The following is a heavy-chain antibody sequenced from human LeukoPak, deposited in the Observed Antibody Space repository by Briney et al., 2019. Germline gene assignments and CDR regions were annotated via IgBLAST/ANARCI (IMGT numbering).Heavy chain of an antibody. V-gene: IGHV3-30*18. Sequence: GGSLRLSCAASGFTFRNYVIHWVRRAPGKGLEWVAVISYDGNNKYYADSVKGRFTISRDNSKNTLYLQMNSLRAEDTAVYYCAKGYAVAALYYFDYWGQGTLVTVSS. D-gene: IGHD6-19*01. J-gene: IGHJ4*02. CDR2: ISYDGNNK. CDR1: GFTFRNYV. CDR3: AKGYAVAALYYFDY.